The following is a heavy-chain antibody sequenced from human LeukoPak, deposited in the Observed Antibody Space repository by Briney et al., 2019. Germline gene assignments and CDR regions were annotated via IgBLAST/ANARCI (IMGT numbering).Heavy chain of an antibody. CDR1: GFTFRYYD. J-gene: IGHJ4*02. CDR3: AKVYHYGSRSYDVPGDYYFDY. Sequence: GGPLRLSCAASGFTFRYYDMYWVRQAPGKGREGVAILRYDGTNENYADSVKGRFTISRDISKDTLYLQMSSLRDEDTAVYYCAKVYHYGSRSYDVPGDYYFDYWGQGTLVTVSS. CDR2: LRYDGTNE. D-gene: IGHD3-10*01. V-gene: IGHV3-30*02.